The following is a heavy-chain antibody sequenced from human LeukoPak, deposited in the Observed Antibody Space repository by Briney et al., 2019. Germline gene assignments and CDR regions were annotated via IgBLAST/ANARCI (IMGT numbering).Heavy chain of an antibody. CDR2: IIPVFGTT. V-gene: IGHV1-69*13. J-gene: IGHJ6*02. Sequence: GASVQVSCKTSGDTFSSYAITWVRQAPGQGLEWMGGIIPVFGTTNYAQNLEGRVTITADESTSTAYLELSSLRSEDTAVFYCARGMVRAMGWGNYYNGMDVWGQGTTVTVSS. CDR3: ARGMVRAMGWGNYYNGMDV. CDR1: GDTFSSYA. D-gene: IGHD3-10*01.